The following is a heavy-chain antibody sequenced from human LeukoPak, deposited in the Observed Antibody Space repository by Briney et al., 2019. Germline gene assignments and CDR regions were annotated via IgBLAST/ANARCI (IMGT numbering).Heavy chain of an antibody. CDR3: AREVWELGYCSSTSCSQSYYYYYMDV. V-gene: IGHV1-8*01. D-gene: IGHD2-2*01. Sequence: GASVKVSCKASGYTFTSYDINWVRQATGQGLEWMGWMNPNSGNTGYAQKFQGRATMTRNTSISTAYMELSSLRSEDTAVYYCAREVWELGYCSSTSCSQSYYYYYMDVWGKGTTVTVSS. J-gene: IGHJ6*03. CDR2: MNPNSGNT. CDR1: GYTFTSYD.